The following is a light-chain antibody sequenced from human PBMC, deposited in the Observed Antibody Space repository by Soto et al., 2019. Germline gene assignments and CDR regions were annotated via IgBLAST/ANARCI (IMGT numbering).Light chain of an antibody. CDR1: QTVSSTS. V-gene: IGKV3-20*01. J-gene: IGKJ3*01. CDR2: GAS. Sequence: IVLTQSPGTLSLSPGDRATLSCRASQTVSSTSVVWYQKKAGQAPRLLIYGASTRGTGIPDRFSGSGSGTDFTLTISRLEPEYFPLYYCQYYGSSTAFTFGPGTKVDIK. CDR3: QYYGSSTAFT.